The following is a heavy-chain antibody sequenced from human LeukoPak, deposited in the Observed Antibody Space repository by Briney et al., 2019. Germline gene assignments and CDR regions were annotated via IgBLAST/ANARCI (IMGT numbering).Heavy chain of an antibody. V-gene: IGHV3-30*02. Sequence: GGSLRLSCAASGFTFSSYGMHWVRQAPGKGLEWVAFIRYDGSNKYYADSVKGRFTISRDNSKNTLYLQMNSLRAEDTAVYYCAKDPYSSNPTDVDYWGQGTLVTVSS. CDR1: GFTFSSYG. J-gene: IGHJ4*02. CDR2: IRYDGSNK. D-gene: IGHD6-13*01. CDR3: AKDPYSSNPTDVDY.